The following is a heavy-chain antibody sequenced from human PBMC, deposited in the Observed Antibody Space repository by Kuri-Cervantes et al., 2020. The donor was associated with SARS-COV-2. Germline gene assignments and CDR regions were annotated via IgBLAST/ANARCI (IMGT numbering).Heavy chain of an antibody. CDR2: IIPILGTA. V-gene: IGHV1-69*04. Sequence: SVKVSCKASGGTFSSYAISWVRQAPGQGLEWMGRIIPILGTANYAQKFQGRVTITADKSTSTAYMELSSLRSEDTAVYYCARDKGEYSSGSFDYWGQGTLVTVSS. CDR3: ARDKGEYSSGSFDY. CDR1: GGTFSSYA. D-gene: IGHD6-19*01. J-gene: IGHJ4*02.